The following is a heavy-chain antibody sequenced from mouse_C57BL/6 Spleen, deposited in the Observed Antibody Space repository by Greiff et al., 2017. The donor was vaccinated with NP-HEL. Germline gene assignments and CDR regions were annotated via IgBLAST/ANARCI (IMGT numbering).Heavy chain of an antibody. CDR3: ARWGNDYLYFDY. J-gene: IGHJ2*01. CDR1: GYAFSSSW. CDR2: IYPGDGDT. V-gene: IGHV1-82*01. D-gene: IGHD2-4*01. Sequence: QVQLQQSGPELVKPGASVKISCKASGYAFSSSWMNWVKQRPGKGLEWIGRIYPGDGDTNYNGKFKGKATLTADKSSSTAYMQLSSLTSEDSAVYFCARWGNDYLYFDYWGQGTTLTVSS.